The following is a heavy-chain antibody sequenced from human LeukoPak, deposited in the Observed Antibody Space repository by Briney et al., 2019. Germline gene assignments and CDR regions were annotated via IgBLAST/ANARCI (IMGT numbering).Heavy chain of an antibody. CDR2: IKSKTDGGTT. Sequence: GGSLRLSCAASGFTFSNAWMSWVSQAPGKGLEWVGRIKSKTDGGTTDYAAPVKGRFTISRDDSKNTLYLQMNSLKTEDTAVYYCTTSLAITMVRYFDYWGQGTLVTVSS. V-gene: IGHV3-15*01. CDR3: TTSLAITMVRYFDY. CDR1: GFTFSNAW. J-gene: IGHJ4*02. D-gene: IGHD3-10*01.